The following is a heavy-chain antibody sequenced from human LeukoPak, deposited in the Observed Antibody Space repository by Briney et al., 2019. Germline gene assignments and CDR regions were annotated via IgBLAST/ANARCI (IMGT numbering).Heavy chain of an antibody. V-gene: IGHV3-48*01. D-gene: IGHD3-10*01. CDR3: ARVIKRVPPAPFDY. J-gene: IGHJ4*02. CDR1: GFTFSSYS. Sequence: PGGSLRLSCAASGFTFSSYSMNWVRQAPGKGLEWVSYISSSSSTIFYADSVKGRFTISRDNAKNSLYLQMNSLRAEDTAVYYCARVIKRVPPAPFDYWGQGTLVTVSS. CDR2: ISSSSSTI.